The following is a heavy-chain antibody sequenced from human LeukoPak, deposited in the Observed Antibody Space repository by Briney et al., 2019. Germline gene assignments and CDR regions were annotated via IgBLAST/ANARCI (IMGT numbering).Heavy chain of an antibody. CDR1: GGSISSGSYY. V-gene: IGHV4-61*02. Sequence: SQTLSLTCTVSGGSISSGSYYWSWIRQPAGKGLEWIGRIYTSGSTNYNPSLKSRVTISVDTSKNQFSLKLSSVTAADTAVYYCARDFRGERLDYWGQGTLVTVSS. CDR3: ARDFRGERLDY. D-gene: IGHD1-1*01. J-gene: IGHJ4*02. CDR2: IYTSGST.